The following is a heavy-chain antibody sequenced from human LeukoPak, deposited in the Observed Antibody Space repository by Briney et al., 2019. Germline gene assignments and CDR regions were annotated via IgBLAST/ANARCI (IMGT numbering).Heavy chain of an antibody. CDR1: GFSFSNFA. D-gene: IGHD4-11*01. V-gene: IGHV3-23*01. J-gene: IGHJ4*02. CDR2: VSGDGGTT. CDR3: AKGLYSVHPHYFDY. Sequence: GGSLRLSCAASGFSFSNFAVSWVRQAPGRGLEWVSAVSGDGGTTYYADSVEGRFTISRDNSQDTLYLQMNSLRAEDTAVYYCAKGLYSVHPHYFDYWGQGTLVTVSS.